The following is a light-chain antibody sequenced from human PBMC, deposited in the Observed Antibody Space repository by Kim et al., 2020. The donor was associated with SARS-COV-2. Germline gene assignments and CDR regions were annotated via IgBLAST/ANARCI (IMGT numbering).Light chain of an antibody. CDR1: QSVSSS. Sequence: LSAGDRATHACRASQSVSSSLAWYQQRPGQAPRLLIYAASSRATGIPDRYTGRGSRTDFTLTISGLESEDFAVYYCKQYDTSPRTFGQGTKVDIK. V-gene: IGKV3-20*01. CDR2: AAS. CDR3: KQYDTSPRT. J-gene: IGKJ1*01.